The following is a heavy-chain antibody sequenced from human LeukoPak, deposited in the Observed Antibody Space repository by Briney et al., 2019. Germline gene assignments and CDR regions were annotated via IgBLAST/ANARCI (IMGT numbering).Heavy chain of an antibody. J-gene: IGHJ4*02. V-gene: IGHV3-7*04. CDR3: SGDPGDY. Sequence: ETLSLTCTVSGGSISSYYWSWVRQAPGKGLEWVANINQDGSETYYVDSVEGRFTISRDNAKNSLFLQMSSLRAEDTAVYFCSGDPGDYWGQGTLVTVSS. CDR1: GGSISSYY. D-gene: IGHD7-27*01. CDR2: INQDGSET.